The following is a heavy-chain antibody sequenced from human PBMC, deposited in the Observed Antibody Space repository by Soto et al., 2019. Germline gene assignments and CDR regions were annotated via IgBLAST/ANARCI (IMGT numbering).Heavy chain of an antibody. CDR2: INAGNGNT. CDR1: GYTFTSYA. Sequence: GASVKVSCKASGYTFTSYAMHWVRQAPGQRLEWMGWINAGNGNTKYSQKFQGRVTITRDTSASTAYMELSSLRSEDTAVYYCAREDLRYFDWSFTNNWFDPWGQGTLVTVSS. CDR3: AREDLRYFDWSFTNNWFDP. V-gene: IGHV1-3*01. D-gene: IGHD3-9*01. J-gene: IGHJ5*02.